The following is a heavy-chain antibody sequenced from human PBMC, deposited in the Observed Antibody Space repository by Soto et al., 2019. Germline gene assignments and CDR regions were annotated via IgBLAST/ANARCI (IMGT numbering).Heavy chain of an antibody. J-gene: IGHJ6*02. CDR2: ISSSGSTI. D-gene: IGHD6-6*01. CDR3: RHSSASRPDFAYNRDV. V-gene: IGHV3-48*03. Sequence: PGGSLRLSCAASGFTFSSYEMNWVRQAPGKGLEWVSYISSSGSTIYYADSVKGRSTISRDNSRDTLYLQMTSLRAEDTAIYYCRHSSASRPDFAYNRDVWGQGTTVTVSS. CDR1: GFTFSSYE.